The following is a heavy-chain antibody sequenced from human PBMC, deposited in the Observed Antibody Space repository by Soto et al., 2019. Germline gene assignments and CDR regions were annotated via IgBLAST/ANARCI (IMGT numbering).Heavy chain of an antibody. CDR1: GYSFTSYR. CDR2: INVYNGTT. V-gene: IGHV1-18*01. J-gene: IGHJ4*02. Sequence: QVQLVQSGAEVKKPGASVKVSCKASGYSFTSYRISWVRQAPGQGLEWMGWINVYNGTTNYAQKLQGRVTMTTDTSTSTAYLDLRSLRSDDTAVYFCARDTSRGEYDYWGQGTLVTVSS. D-gene: IGHD3-10*01. CDR3: ARDTSRGEYDY.